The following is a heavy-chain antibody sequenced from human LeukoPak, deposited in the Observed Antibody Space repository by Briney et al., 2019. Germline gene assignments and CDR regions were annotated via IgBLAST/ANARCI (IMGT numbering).Heavy chain of an antibody. V-gene: IGHV3-23*01. CDR2: ISGSGGST. CDR1: GFTFSSYA. D-gene: IGHD2-15*01. Sequence: GGSLRLSCAASGFTFSSYAMSWVRQAPGKGLEWVLAISGSGGSTYYADSVKGRFTISRDNSKNTLYLQMNSLRAEDTAVYYCAKAAIQLPATATVYFDYWGQGTLVTVSS. CDR3: AKAAIQLPATATVYFDY. J-gene: IGHJ4*02.